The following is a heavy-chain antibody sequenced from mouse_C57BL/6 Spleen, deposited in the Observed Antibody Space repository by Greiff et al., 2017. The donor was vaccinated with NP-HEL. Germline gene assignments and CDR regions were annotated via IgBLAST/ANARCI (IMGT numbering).Heavy chain of an antibody. Sequence: EVKLVESGGGLVQPKGSLKLSCAASGFSFNTYAMNWVRQAPGKGLEWVARIRSKSNNYATYYADSVKDRFTISRDDSESMLYLQMNNLKTEDTAMYYCVRPYSNYDYYAMDYWGQGTSVTVSS. D-gene: IGHD2-5*01. CDR1: GFSFNTYA. CDR3: VRPYSNYDYYAMDY. J-gene: IGHJ4*01. CDR2: IRSKSNNYAT. V-gene: IGHV10-1*01.